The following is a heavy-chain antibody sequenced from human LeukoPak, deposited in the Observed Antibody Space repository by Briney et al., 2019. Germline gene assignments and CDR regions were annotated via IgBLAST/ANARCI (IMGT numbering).Heavy chain of an antibody. CDR2: LSARGDST. V-gene: IGHV3-23*01. J-gene: IGHJ4*02. CDR1: GFTLSSYG. D-gene: IGHD1-20*01. CDR3: AKRDCSDNNCYFVN. Sequence: AGGSLRLSCAASGFTLSSYGMSWVRQASAKGLEWVSTLSARGDSTYYVDSVKGRFTISRDNSKNTLYLQMDSLRAEDTAVYFCAKRDCSDNNCYFVNWGQGTLVTVSS.